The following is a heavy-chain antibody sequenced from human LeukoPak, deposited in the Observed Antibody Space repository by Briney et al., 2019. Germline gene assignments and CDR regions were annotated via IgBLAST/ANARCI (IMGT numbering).Heavy chain of an antibody. J-gene: IGHJ4*02. D-gene: IGHD1-26*01. CDR2: INSDGSST. CDR1: GVTFSNYW. Sequence: GGSLRLSCAASGVTFSNYWMHWFRQAPGKGLVWVSRINSDGSSTSYADSVKGRFTISRDNAKNTLYLQMNSLRAEDTAVYYCARSGSYRANFDYWGQGTLVTVSS. V-gene: IGHV3-74*01. CDR3: ARSGSYRANFDY.